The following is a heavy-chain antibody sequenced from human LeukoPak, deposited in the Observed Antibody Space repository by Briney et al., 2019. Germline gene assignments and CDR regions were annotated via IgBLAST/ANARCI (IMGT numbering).Heavy chain of an antibody. CDR1: GYSFTSYW. D-gene: IGHD3-22*01. V-gene: IGHV5-51*01. Sequence: GESLKISCKGSGYSFTSYWIGWVRQLPGKGLEGMGIIYPGDSDTRYSPSFQGQVTISADKSISTAYPQWNRLKASDTDMYYCARGTYDSSGKYFDYWGQGTLVTVSS. J-gene: IGHJ4*02. CDR3: ARGTYDSSGKYFDY. CDR2: IYPGDSDT.